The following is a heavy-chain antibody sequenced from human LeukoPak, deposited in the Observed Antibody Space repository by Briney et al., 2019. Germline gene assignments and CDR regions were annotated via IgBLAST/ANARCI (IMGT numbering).Heavy chain of an antibody. CDR1: GGSFSGYY. CDR3: ARGIYGDYYFDY. Sequence: SETLSLTCAVYGGSFSGYYGSWIRQPPGKGLEWIGEINHSGSTNHNPSFKSRVTISVDTSRNQFSLKLSSVTAADTAVYYCARGIYGDYYFDYWGQGTLVTVSS. J-gene: IGHJ4*02. CDR2: INHSGST. V-gene: IGHV4-34*01. D-gene: IGHD4-17*01.